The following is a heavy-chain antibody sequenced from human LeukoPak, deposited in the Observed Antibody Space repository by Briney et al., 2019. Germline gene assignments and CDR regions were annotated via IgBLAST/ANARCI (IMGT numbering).Heavy chain of an antibody. J-gene: IGHJ5*02. Sequence: SETLSLTCAVSGGSISSGGYSWSWIRQPPGKGLEWIGYIYHSGSTYYNPSLKSRVTISVDRSKNQFSLKLSSVTAADTAVYYCARVDCSSTRCYTGWFDPWGQGTLVTVSS. V-gene: IGHV4-30-2*01. CDR1: GGSISSGGYS. D-gene: IGHD2-2*02. CDR2: IYHSGST. CDR3: ARVDCSSTRCYTGWFDP.